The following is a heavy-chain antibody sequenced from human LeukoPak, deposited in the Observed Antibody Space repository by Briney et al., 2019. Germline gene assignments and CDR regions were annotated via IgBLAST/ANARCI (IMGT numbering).Heavy chain of an antibody. CDR2: IKTKPDGGPT. D-gene: IGHD2-21*02. CDR1: GFTFSNAW. V-gene: IGHV3-15*07. J-gene: IGHJ4*02. CDR3: TTRVVTTNDF. Sequence: GGSLRLSCAASGFTFSNAWMNWVRQAPGKGLEWLGRIKTKPDGGPTVYAVPARGRFTISRDDSKKTLFLQIDSLKTEDTAVYYCTTRVVTTNDFWGQGTLVTVSS.